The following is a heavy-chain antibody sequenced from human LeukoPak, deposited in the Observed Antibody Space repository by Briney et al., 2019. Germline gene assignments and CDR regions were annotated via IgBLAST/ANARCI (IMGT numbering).Heavy chain of an antibody. Sequence: PGGSLRLSCAASGFTFSSYAMSWVRQAPGKGLEWVSAISGSGGSTYYADSVKGRFTISRDNSKNTLYLQMNSLRAEDTAVYYCAKDYVWGSYRALHTRLFDYWGQGTLVTVSS. CDR3: AKDYVWGSYRALHTRLFDY. CDR2: ISGSGGST. D-gene: IGHD3-16*02. J-gene: IGHJ4*02. V-gene: IGHV3-23*01. CDR1: GFTFSSYA.